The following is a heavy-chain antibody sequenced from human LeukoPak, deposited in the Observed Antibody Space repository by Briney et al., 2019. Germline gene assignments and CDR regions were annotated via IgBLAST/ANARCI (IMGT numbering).Heavy chain of an antibody. CDR1: AFTFSSFG. V-gene: IGHV3-33*01. CDR3: ARDRETWYFDF. CDR2: IWYDGSNK. J-gene: IGHJ4*02. Sequence: GGSLRLSCAASAFTFSSFGMHWVRQAPGKGREWVAVIWYDGSNKYYADSVEGRFTISRDNSMNTLYLQMNSLRAEDTAVYYCARDRETWYFDFWGQGTLVTVCS.